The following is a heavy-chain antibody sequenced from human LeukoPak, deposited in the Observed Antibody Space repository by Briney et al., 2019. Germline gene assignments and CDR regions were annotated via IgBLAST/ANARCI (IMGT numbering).Heavy chain of an antibody. D-gene: IGHD3-9*01. Sequence: ASVKVSCKASGYTFSDYYIHWVRQAPGQGLEWMGWINPNSGGTNYAQKFQGRVTMTRDTSISTAYMELSRLRSDDTAVYYCARGPTYYDILTGSNWFDPWGQGTLVTVSS. J-gene: IGHJ5*02. V-gene: IGHV1-2*02. CDR1: GYTFSDYY. CDR3: ARGPTYYDILTGSNWFDP. CDR2: INPNSGGT.